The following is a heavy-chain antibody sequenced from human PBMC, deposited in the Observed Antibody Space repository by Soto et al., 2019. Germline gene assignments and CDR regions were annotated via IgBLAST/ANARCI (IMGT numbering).Heavy chain of an antibody. Sequence: SGPTLVNPTQTLTLTCTFSGFSLSTSGVGVGWIRQPPGKALEWLALIYWDDDKRYSPSLKSRLTITKDTSKNQVVLTMTNMDPVDTATYYCAHIPYYGSGRHDAFDIWGQGTMVTVSS. CDR1: GFSLSTSGVG. J-gene: IGHJ3*02. V-gene: IGHV2-5*02. CDR2: IYWDDDK. D-gene: IGHD3-10*01. CDR3: AHIPYYGSGRHDAFDI.